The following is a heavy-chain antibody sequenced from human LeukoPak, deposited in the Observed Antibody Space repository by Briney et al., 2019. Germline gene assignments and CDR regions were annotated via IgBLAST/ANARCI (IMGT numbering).Heavy chain of an antibody. CDR1: GFTFSSYS. CDR3: AREIVDVGFDY. Sequence: AASLRLSCAASGFTFSSYSMNWVRQAPGKGLEWVSSISSSSSYIYYADSVKGRFTISRDNAKNSLYLQMNSLRAEDTAVYYCAREIVDVGFDYWGQGTLVTVSS. D-gene: IGHD3-16*01. CDR2: ISSSSSYI. V-gene: IGHV3-21*01. J-gene: IGHJ4*02.